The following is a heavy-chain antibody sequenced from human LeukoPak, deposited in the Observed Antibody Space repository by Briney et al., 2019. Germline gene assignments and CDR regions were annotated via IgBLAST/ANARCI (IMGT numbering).Heavy chain of an antibody. CDR2: IRSKAYGGTT. V-gene: IGHV3-49*04. CDR1: GFTFGDYA. CDR3: TRVGDSSSWFDY. J-gene: IGHJ4*02. Sequence: PGGSLRLSCTASGFTFGDYAMSWVRQAPGKGLEWVGFIRSKAYGGTTEYAASVKGRFTISRDDSKSIAYLQMNSLKTEDTAVYYCTRVGDSSSWFDYWGQGTLVTVSS. D-gene: IGHD6-13*01.